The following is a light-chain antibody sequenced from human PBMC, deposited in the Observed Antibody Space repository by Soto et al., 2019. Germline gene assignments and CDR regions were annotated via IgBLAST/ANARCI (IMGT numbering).Light chain of an antibody. Sequence: SASVGDRVTITCRASQSVSSRLAWYQQKPETAPQLLIYAAFIVQSGVPTMFSGYGSGTDFTLSISSLHPEYFATYYCQQADSFPITFGQGTRLEIK. CDR2: AAF. CDR1: QSVSSR. J-gene: IGKJ5*01. V-gene: IGKV1-12*01. CDR3: QQADSFPIT.